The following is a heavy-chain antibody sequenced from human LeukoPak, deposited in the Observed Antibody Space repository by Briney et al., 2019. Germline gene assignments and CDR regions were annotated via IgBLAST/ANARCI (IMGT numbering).Heavy chain of an antibody. CDR1: GYTFTSYG. CDR2: ISAYNGNT. J-gene: IGHJ4*02. V-gene: IGHV1-18*01. Sequence: GASVKVSCKASGYTFTSYGISWVRQAPGQGLEWMGWISAYNGNTNYAQKLQGRVTMTTDTSTSTAYMELSSLRSEDTAVYYCARQVAVAGTEYYFDYWGQGTLVTVSS. D-gene: IGHD6-19*01. CDR3: ARQVAVAGTEYYFDY.